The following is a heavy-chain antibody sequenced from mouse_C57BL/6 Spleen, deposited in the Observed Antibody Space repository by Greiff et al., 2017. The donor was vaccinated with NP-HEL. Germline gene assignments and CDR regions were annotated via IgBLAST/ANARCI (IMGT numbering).Heavy chain of an antibody. V-gene: IGHV1-26*01. Sequence: VQLQQSGPELVKPGASVKISCKASGYTFTDYYMNWVKQSHGKSLEWIGYINPNNGGTSYNQKFKGKATLTVDKSSSTAYMELRSLTSEDSAVYYCARPPITTVVPYWYFDVWGTGTTVTVSS. J-gene: IGHJ1*03. CDR2: INPNNGGT. CDR3: ARPPITTVVPYWYFDV. D-gene: IGHD1-1*01. CDR1: GYTFTDYY.